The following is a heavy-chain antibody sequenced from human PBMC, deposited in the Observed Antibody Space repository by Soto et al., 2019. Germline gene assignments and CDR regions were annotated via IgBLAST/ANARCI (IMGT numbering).Heavy chain of an antibody. V-gene: IGHV3-23*01. Sequence: EVQLLESGGGLAQPGGSLRLSCVASGFSFTSYAMNWVRLAPGRGLEWVSSIGGSGGTYYADSVKGRFTISRDNSKSMLYLQLNRLTAEDTAMYYCAKGKSWSYYYDSWGQGTLVNVSS. CDR2: IGGSGGT. CDR3: AKGKSWSYYYDS. J-gene: IGHJ4*02. CDR1: GFSFTSYA.